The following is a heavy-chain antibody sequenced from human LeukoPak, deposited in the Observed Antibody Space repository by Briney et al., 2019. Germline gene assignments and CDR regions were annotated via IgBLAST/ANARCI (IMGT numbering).Heavy chain of an antibody. CDR1: GFTFSDYD. J-gene: IGHJ4*02. CDR2: IGTAGDT. CDR3: ARVAKERVGGVYYFDY. V-gene: IGHV3-13*01. D-gene: IGHD1-1*01. Sequence: GGSLRLSCAASGFTFSDYDMLWVRQATGKGLEWVSAIGTAGDTYYTGSVKGRFTISRENGKNSLYLQMNSLRAGDTAVYYCARVAKERVGGVYYFDYWGQGTLVTVSS.